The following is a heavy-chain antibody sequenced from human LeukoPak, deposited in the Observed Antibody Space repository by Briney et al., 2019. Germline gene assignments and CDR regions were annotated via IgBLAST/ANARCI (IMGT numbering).Heavy chain of an antibody. J-gene: IGHJ4*02. CDR2: IYYSGST. Sequence: KASETLSLTCTVSGGSISSYYWSWLRQPPGKGLEWIGYIYYSGSTNYNPYLKSRVTISVDTSKNQFSLKLSSVTAADTAVYYCARMDYDFWSGQPFDYWGQGTLVTVSS. D-gene: IGHD3-3*01. CDR3: ARMDYDFWSGQPFDY. V-gene: IGHV4-59*01. CDR1: GGSISSYY.